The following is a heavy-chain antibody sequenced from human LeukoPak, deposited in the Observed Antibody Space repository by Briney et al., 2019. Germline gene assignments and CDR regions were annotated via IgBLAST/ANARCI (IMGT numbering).Heavy chain of an antibody. V-gene: IGHV4-39*07. CDR2: IYYSGST. CDR1: GGSISSSSYY. CDR3: ARGGYDYVWGSAFDY. D-gene: IGHD3-16*01. Sequence: SETLSLTCTVSGGSISSSSYYWGWIRQPPGKGLEWIGSIYYSGSTYYNPSLKSRVTISVDTSKNQFSLKLSSVTAADTAVYYCARGGYDYVWGSAFDYWGQGMLVTVSS. J-gene: IGHJ4*02.